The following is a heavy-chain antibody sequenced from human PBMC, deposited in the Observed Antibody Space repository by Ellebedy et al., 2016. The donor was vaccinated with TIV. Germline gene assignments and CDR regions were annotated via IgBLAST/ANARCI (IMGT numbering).Heavy chain of an antibody. CDR3: ARFSDTAMGRDY. Sequence: ASVKVSXXASGYTFTSYGISWVRQAPGQGLEWMGWISAYNGNTNYAQKLQGRVTMTTDTSTSTAYMELRSLRSDDTAVYYCARFSDTAMGRDYWGQGTLVTVSS. CDR2: ISAYNGNT. D-gene: IGHD5-18*01. J-gene: IGHJ4*02. V-gene: IGHV1-18*04. CDR1: GYTFTSYG.